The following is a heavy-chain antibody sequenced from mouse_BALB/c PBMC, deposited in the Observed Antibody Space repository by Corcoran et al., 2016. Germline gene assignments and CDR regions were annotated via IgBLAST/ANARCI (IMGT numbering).Heavy chain of an antibody. CDR3: ARESPFTTEFAY. Sequence: EVQLQQSGAELVKPGASVKLSCTASGSNINDNYMHWVKKRPEQGLEWIGRIDPANGNTKYDPKFQGKATITAETSSNTAYLQLNSLTSEDPAVYDCARESPFTTEFAYWGQGTLVTVSA. D-gene: IGHD2-12*01. V-gene: IGHV14-3*02. CDR1: GSNINDNY. J-gene: IGHJ3*01. CDR2: IDPANGNT.